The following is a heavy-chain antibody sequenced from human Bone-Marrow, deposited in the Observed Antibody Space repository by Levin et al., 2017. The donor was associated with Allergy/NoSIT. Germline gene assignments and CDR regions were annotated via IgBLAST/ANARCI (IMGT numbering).Heavy chain of an antibody. J-gene: IGHJ4*02. D-gene: IGHD3-3*01. CDR1: GFTFDDYA. CDR2: ISWNSGSI. CDR3: AKDSGYDFWSGYLFDY. Sequence: SLKISCAASGFTFDDYAMHWVRQAPGKGLEWVSGISWNSGSIGYADSVKGRFTISRDNAKNSLYLQMNSLRAEDTALYYCAKDSGYDFWSGYLFDYWGQGTLVTVSS. V-gene: IGHV3-9*01.